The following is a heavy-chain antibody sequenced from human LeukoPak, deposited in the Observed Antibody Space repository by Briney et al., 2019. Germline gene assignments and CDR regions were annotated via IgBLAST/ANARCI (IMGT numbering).Heavy chain of an antibody. CDR2: ISYDGSHK. D-gene: IGHD3-10*01. V-gene: IGHV3-30*03. Sequence: PGRSLRLSCEASGFTFNHYGMHWVRQAPGGGLEWVAGISYDGSHKNYVDSVKGRFTISRENSKNTLYLHVNSLRAEDTAVYYCAREAPYYYGAGSYYTAWGQGTLVTVSS. CDR3: AREAPYYYGAGSYYTA. CDR1: GFTFNHYG. J-gene: IGHJ4*02.